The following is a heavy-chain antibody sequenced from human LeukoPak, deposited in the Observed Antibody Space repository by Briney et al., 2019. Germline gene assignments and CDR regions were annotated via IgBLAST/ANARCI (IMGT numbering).Heavy chain of an antibody. Sequence: GGSLRLSCAASGFTFSSYAMHWVRQAPGKGLEWVAVISYDGSNKYYADSVKGRFTISRDNSKNTVYLQMNSLRAEDTAVYYCARWGVGWLQFSDAFDIWGQGTMVTVSS. CDR2: ISYDGSNK. CDR1: GFTFSSYA. CDR3: ARWGVGWLQFSDAFDI. J-gene: IGHJ3*02. D-gene: IGHD5-24*01. V-gene: IGHV3-30*04.